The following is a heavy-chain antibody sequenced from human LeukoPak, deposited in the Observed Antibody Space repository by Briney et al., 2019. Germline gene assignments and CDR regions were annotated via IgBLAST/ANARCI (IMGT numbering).Heavy chain of an antibody. V-gene: IGHV3-20*04. J-gene: IGHJ4*02. D-gene: IGHD3-10*01. Sequence: GGSLRLSCAASGFTFDDYGMSWVRQAPGKGLEWVSGINWNGGSTGYADSVKGRFTISRDNAKNSLYLQMNSLRAEDTAVYYCAKDGRYYYYGSGSPFDYWGQGTLVTVSS. CDR2: INWNGGST. CDR1: GFTFDDYG. CDR3: AKDGRYYYYGSGSPFDY.